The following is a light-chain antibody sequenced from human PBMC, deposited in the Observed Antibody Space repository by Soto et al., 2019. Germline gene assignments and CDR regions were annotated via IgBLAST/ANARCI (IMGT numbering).Light chain of an antibody. CDR2: GAS. J-gene: IGKJ4*01. CDR1: QSVGRNF. Sequence: EIVLTQSPGTLSLSPGERATLSCRASQSVGRNFLAWYQQKPGQAPRLLIHGASTRASGIPDRFSGSGSGTDFIFTISRLEPEDFAVYCCQQYANSPLTFGGGTKVEIK. CDR3: QQYANSPLT. V-gene: IGKV3-20*01.